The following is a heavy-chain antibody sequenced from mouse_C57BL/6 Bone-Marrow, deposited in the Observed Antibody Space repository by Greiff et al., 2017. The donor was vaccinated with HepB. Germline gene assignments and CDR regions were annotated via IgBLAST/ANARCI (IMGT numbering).Heavy chain of an antibody. D-gene: IGHD1-1*01. J-gene: IGHJ2*01. Sequence: EVKLVESGGGLVKPGGSLKLSCAASGFTFSDYGMHWVRQAPEKGLEWVAYISSGSSTIYYADTVKGRFTISRDNPKNTLFLQMTSLRSEDTAMYYCALYGSNYFDYWGQGTTLTVSS. V-gene: IGHV5-17*01. CDR2: ISSGSSTI. CDR1: GFTFSDYG. CDR3: ALYGSNYFDY.